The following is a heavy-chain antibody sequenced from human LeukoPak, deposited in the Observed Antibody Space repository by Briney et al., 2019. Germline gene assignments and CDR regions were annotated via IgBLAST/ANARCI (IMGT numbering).Heavy chain of an antibody. V-gene: IGHV3-11*04. CDR1: GFTFSDYY. CDR2: ISSSGSTI. J-gene: IGHJ6*02. Sequence: GGSLRLSCAASGFTFSDYYMSWIRQAPGKGLEWVSYISSSGSTIYYADSVKGRFTISRDNAKNSLYLQMNSLRAEDTAVYYCARDGYSSSPHYYYYGMDVWGQGTTVTVSS. CDR3: ARDGYSSSPHYYYYGMDV. D-gene: IGHD6-6*01.